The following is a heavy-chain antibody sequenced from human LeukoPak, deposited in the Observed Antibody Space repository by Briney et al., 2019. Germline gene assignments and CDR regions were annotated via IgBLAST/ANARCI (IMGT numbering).Heavy chain of an antibody. CDR1: GYTFTGNY. V-gene: IGHV1-2*02. CDR3: AREDPVAGGYYYYYLDV. D-gene: IGHD6-19*01. Sequence: GASVKVSCKASGYTFTGNYMHWGRQAPGQGREWMGWINPNSGGTNYAQKFQGRVTMTRDTSISTASIELSRLRSDDTAVYYCAREDPVAGGYYYYYLDVWGKGTTVTVSS. J-gene: IGHJ6*03. CDR2: INPNSGGT.